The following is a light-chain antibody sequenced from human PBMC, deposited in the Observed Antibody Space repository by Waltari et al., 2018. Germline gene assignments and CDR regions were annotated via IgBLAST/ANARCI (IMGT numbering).Light chain of an antibody. CDR1: TLRSSY. CDR2: NKN. Sequence: SSELTQYPAVSVALDQTVRITCQGDTLRSSYASWYQQKPGQAPVLVIYNKNNRPSGIPDRFAGSGSGNTASLIIIGAQAEDEADYYCSSRDSSASHVLFGGGTKLTVL. CDR3: SSRDSSASHVL. J-gene: IGLJ2*01. V-gene: IGLV3-19*01.